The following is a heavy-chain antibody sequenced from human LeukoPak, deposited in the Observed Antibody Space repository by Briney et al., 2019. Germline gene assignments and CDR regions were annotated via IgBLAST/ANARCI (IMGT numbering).Heavy chain of an antibody. CDR1: GYSISSGYY. D-gene: IGHD2-2*01. J-gene: IGHJ5*02. CDR2: INHSGST. Sequence: SETLSLTCTVSGYSISSGYYWGWIRQPPGKGLEWIGEINHSGSTNYNPSLKSRVTISVDTSKNQFSLKLSSVTAADTAVYYCARGPRGVPAARLRARFDPWGQGTLVTVSS. CDR3: ARGPRGVPAARLRARFDP. V-gene: IGHV4-38-2*02.